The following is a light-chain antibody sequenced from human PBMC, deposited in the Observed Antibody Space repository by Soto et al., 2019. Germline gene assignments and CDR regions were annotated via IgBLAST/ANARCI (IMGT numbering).Light chain of an antibody. CDR2: AAS. Sequence: DIQMTKTQSSLSASVGDRVTITCRASQSISSYLNWYQQKPGKAPKLLIYAASILQRGVPSRFSGSGSGTEFTLTISSLQPDDFATYYCHQYNGYSTWTFGQGTKVDI. CDR3: HQYNGYSTWT. V-gene: IGKV1-39*01. J-gene: IGKJ1*01. CDR1: QSISSY.